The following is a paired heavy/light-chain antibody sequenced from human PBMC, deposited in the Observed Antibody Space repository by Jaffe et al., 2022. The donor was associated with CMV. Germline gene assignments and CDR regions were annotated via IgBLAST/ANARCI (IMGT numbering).Light chain of an antibody. J-gene: IGKJ2*01. CDR3: QQYHSNFPT. CDR1: QSVLFSSNNRNF. V-gene: IGKV4-1*01. CDR2: WAS. Sequence: DIVMTQSPDSLAVSLGERATINCKSSQSVLFSSNNRNFLAWYQQKTGQPPKLLISWASTRESGVPDRFSGSGSGTDFTLTISSLQAEDVATYYCQQYHSNFPTFGQGTKLEIK.
Heavy chain of an antibody. CDR3: ARDGFRGGRPGLTIWGSDASDI. D-gene: IGHD1-26*01. J-gene: IGHJ3*02. CDR2: ISYSGNTI. V-gene: IGHV3-48*03. Sequence: DVQLVESGGGLVQPGGSLRLSCAASGFTFSSYEMNWVRQAPGKGLEWISYISYSGNTIFYADSVKGRFTISRDNAKNSLFLQMNSLRAEDTALYYCARDGFRGGRPGLTIWGSDASDIWGQGTMVTVSS. CDR1: GFTFSSYE.